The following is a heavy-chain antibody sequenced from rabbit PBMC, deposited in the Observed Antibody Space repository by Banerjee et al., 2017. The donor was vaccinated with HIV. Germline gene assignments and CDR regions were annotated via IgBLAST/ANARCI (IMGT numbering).Heavy chain of an antibody. CDR1: GFSFSSGLP. V-gene: IGHV1S45*01. Sequence: QEQLVESGGGLVKPGASLTLTCKTSGFSFSSGLPMCWVRQAPGKGLEWIASIDTGDGRTYYASWVKGRFTISKTSSTTVTLQMTSLTAADTATYFCAREIADDAESFNLWGLGTLVT. CDR2: IDTGDGRT. D-gene: IGHD4-2*01. CDR3: AREIADDAESFNL. J-gene: IGHJ4*01.